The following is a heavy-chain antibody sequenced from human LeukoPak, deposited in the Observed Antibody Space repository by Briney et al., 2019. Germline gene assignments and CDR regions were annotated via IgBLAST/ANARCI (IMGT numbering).Heavy chain of an antibody. CDR3: AKATSGSYFRYYMDV. CDR2: ISWDGGST. Sequence: GGSLRLSCAASGFTFDDYTMHWVRQAPGMGLEWVSLISWDGGSTYYADSAKGRFTISRDNTKNSLYLQMNSLRAEDTALYYCAKATSGSYFRYYMDVWGRGTTVTVSS. D-gene: IGHD3-10*01. CDR1: GFTFDDYT. J-gene: IGHJ6*03. V-gene: IGHV3-43D*03.